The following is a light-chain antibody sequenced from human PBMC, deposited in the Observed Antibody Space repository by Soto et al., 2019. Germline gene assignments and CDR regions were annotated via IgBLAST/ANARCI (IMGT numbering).Light chain of an antibody. V-gene: IGLV2-23*01. CDR2: EDI. Sequence: QSALTQPASVSASPGQSITISCTGTSSDVGKYNLVSWYQQHPGKAPKLMIYEDIERPSGVSNRFSGSKSGNTASLTISGLQTEDEADYYCCSYEGGNGVVFGGGTKLTVL. CDR1: SSDVGKYNL. J-gene: IGLJ2*01. CDR3: CSYEGGNGVV.